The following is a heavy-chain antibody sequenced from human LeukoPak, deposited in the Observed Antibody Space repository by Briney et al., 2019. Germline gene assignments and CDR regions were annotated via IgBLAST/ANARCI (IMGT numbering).Heavy chain of an antibody. V-gene: IGHV3-23*01. J-gene: IGHJ3*01. D-gene: IGHD3-16*02. Sequence: GGSLRLSCAASGFTFSSYAMSWVRQAPGEGLEWVSLISCGANSYYTDSVRGRFTISRDNFKDTLFLQMNSLRAEDTAIYYCARDMQLSTWGLGTMVTVSS. CDR3: ARDMQLST. CDR1: GFTFSSYA. CDR2: ISCGANS.